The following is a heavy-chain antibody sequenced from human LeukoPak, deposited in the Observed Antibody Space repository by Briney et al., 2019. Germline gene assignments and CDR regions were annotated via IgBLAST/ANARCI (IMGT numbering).Heavy chain of an antibody. CDR2: IPGSGDNT. Sequence: PGGSLRLSCVVSGFTFSSCWMSWVRQAPGKGLEWVAAIPGSGDNTHYADSVKGRFTISRDNSKNTLYLQMNSLRAEDTAVYHCAKDGTAWGSYFATWGPGTLVTVSP. CDR1: GFTFSSCW. J-gene: IGHJ4*02. V-gene: IGHV3-23*01. D-gene: IGHD3-16*01. CDR3: AKDGTAWGSYFAT.